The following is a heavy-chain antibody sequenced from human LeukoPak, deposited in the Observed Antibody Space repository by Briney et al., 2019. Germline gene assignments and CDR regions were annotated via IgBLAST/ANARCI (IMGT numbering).Heavy chain of an antibody. CDR2: IFYSVST. CDR3: AREVWGSIDY. V-gene: IGHV4-59*01. D-gene: IGHD3-16*01. J-gene: IGHJ4*02. CDR1: GGSISSYY. Sequence: SETLSLTCTVSGGSISSYYWSWIRQPPGKGLEWIGFIFYSVSTNYNPSLKSRVTISVDTSKNQYSLKLSSVTAADTAVYYCAREVWGSIDYWGQGTLVTVSS.